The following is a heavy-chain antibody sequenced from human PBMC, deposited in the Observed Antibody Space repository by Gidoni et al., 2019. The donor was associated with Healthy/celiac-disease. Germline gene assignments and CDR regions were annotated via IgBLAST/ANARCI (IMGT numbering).Heavy chain of an antibody. V-gene: IGHV4-39*07. Sequence: QLQLQESGPGLVKPSETLSLTCTVSGGSIRSSSYYWGWIRQPPGKGLEWIGSIYYSGSTYYNPSLKSRVTISVDTSKNQFSLKLSSVTAADTAVYYCAAQASHIVVVTDYWGQGTLVTVSS. CDR3: AAQASHIVVVTDY. J-gene: IGHJ4*02. CDR1: GGSIRSSSYY. D-gene: IGHD2-21*02. CDR2: IYYSGST.